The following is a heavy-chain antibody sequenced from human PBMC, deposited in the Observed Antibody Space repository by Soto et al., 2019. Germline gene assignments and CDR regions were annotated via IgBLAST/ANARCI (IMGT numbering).Heavy chain of an antibody. CDR3: ARVPYYSSSWYGAYFDY. V-gene: IGHV4-34*01. CDR1: GGSFSGYY. CDR2: INHSGST. D-gene: IGHD6-13*01. J-gene: IGHJ4*02. Sequence: KRSETLSLTCAVYGGSFSGYYWSWIRQPPGKGLEWIGEINHSGSTNYNPSLKSRVTISVDTSKNQFSLKLSSVTAADTAVYYCARVPYYSSSWYGAYFDYWGQGTLVT.